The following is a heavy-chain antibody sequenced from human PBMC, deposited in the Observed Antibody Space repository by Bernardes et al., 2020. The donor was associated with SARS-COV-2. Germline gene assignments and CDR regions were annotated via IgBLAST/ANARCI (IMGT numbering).Heavy chain of an antibody. V-gene: IGHV1-69*13. CDR1: GGTYSSYT. D-gene: IGHD3-10*01. CDR2: INPIFGTA. J-gene: IGHJ2*01. Sequence: SVKVSCRASGGTYSSYTISWVRQAPGEGLEWMGKINPIFGTANYAQNFQGRVTITADESTSTAYMELSSLRFEDTAVYYCARFPGSGSYYQWYFDVWGRGTLVTVSS. CDR3: ARFPGSGSYYQWYFDV.